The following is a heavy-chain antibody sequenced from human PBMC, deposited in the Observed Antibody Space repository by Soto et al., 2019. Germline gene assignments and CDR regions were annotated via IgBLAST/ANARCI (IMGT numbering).Heavy chain of an antibody. D-gene: IGHD3-3*01. V-gene: IGHV3-30-3*01. Sequence: GGSLRLSCAASGFTFSSYAMHWVRQAPGKGLEWVAVISYDGSNKYYADSVKGRFTISRDNSKNTLYLQMNSLRAEGTAVYYCARVGDSRITIFGVVPLFGMDVWGQGTTVTVSS. J-gene: IGHJ6*02. CDR2: ISYDGSNK. CDR3: ARVGDSRITIFGVVPLFGMDV. CDR1: GFTFSSYA.